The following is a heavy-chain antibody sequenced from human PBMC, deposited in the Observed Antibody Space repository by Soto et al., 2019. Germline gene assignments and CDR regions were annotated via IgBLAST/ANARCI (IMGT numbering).Heavy chain of an antibody. CDR2: INHSGTM. D-gene: IGHD3-10*01. CDR3: ARGLGFGAILNYFDT. V-gene: IGHV4-34*01. CDR1: GGSFSAYY. Sequence: SETLSLTCAVHGGSFSAYYWSWIRQPPGKGLEWIGEINHSGTMKYNPSLKSRVTISIDTSKNEFFLKLSSVTAADTAMYYCARGLGFGAILNYFDTWGQGALVTVSS. J-gene: IGHJ5*02.